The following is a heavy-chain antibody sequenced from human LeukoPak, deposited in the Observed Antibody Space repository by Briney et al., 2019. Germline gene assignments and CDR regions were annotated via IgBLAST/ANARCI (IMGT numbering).Heavy chain of an antibody. D-gene: IGHD5-18*01. Sequence: SETLSLTCAVYGGSFSGYYWSWIRQPPGKGLEWIGEINHSGSTNYNPSLKSRVTISVDTSKNQFSLKLSSVTAADTAVYYCARDSRGYSYGLPFCYYYGMDVWGQGTTVTVSS. V-gene: IGHV4-34*01. CDR1: GGSFSGYY. J-gene: IGHJ6*02. CDR2: INHSGST. CDR3: ARDSRGYSYGLPFCYYYGMDV.